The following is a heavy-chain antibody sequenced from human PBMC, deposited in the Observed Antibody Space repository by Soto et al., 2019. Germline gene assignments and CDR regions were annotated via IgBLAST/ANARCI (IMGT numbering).Heavy chain of an antibody. D-gene: IGHD3-10*01. CDR3: ARGHRITMVRGVIISSRSYYYGMDV. Sequence: XSVKVSWKASGYTFTSYDIHWVRQATGQGLEWMGWINPNSGNTGHSQKFQGRVTMTMNTSISTAYMELSSLRSEDTAVYYCARGHRITMVRGVIISSRSYYYGMDVWGQGTTVTVSS. CDR1: GYTFTSYD. J-gene: IGHJ6*02. V-gene: IGHV1-8*01. CDR2: INPNSGNT.